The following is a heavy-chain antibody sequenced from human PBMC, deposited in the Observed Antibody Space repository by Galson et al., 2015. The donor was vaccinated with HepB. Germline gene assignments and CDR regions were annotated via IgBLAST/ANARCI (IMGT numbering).Heavy chain of an antibody. J-gene: IGHJ3*02. V-gene: IGHV1-24*01. Sequence: SVKVSCKASGYTLTELSMHWVRQAPGKGLEWMGGFDPEDGETIYAQKFQGRVTMTEDTSTDTAYMELSSLKTEDTAVYYCARSYSGSSDDAFHIWGQGTMVTVSS. CDR3: ARSYSGSSDDAFHI. CDR1: GYTLTELS. CDR2: FDPEDGET. D-gene: IGHD1-26*01.